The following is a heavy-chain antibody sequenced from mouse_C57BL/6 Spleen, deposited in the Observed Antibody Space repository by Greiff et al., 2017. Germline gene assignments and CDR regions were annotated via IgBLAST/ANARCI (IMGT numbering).Heavy chain of an antibody. CDR3: ARGHYGSSSGFAY. CDR2: ISSGSSTI. CDR1: GFTFSDYG. V-gene: IGHV5-17*01. D-gene: IGHD1-1*01. Sequence: EVQGVESGGGLVKPGGSLKLSCAASGFTFSDYGMHWVRQAPEQGLEWVAYISSGSSTIYYADTVKGRFTISRDNAKNTLFLQMTSLRSEDTAMYYCARGHYGSSSGFAYWGQGTLVTVSA. J-gene: IGHJ3*01.